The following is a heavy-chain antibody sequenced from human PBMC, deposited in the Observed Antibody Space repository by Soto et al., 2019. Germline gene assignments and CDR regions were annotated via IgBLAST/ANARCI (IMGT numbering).Heavy chain of an antibody. CDR1: GGSMSSGGYS. Sequence: QLQLQESGSGLVKPSQTLSLTCAVSGGSMSSGGYSWSWIRQPPGKGLEWIGYIYHNGSPYYNPSLKSRVTISVDRSKNQSSLKLSSVTAAATAVYYWARVPDVWGQGTTVTVSS. CDR3: ARVPDV. V-gene: IGHV4-30-2*01. J-gene: IGHJ6*02. CDR2: IYHNGSP.